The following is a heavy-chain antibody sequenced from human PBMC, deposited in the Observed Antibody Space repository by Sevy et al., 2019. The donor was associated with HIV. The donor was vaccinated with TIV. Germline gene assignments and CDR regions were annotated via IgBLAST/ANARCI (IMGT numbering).Heavy chain of an antibody. CDR2: IKSKTDGGTT. Sequence: GGSLRLSCAASGFTFSNAWMSWVRQAPGKGLEWVGRIKSKTDGGTTDYAAPVKGRFTISRDDSKNTLYLQMNSLKTEDTAVYYCTTDQSPGGVPPYYYYYGMDVWGQRTTVTVSS. V-gene: IGHV3-15*01. J-gene: IGHJ6*02. CDR3: TTDQSPGGVPPYYYYYGMDV. CDR1: GFTFSNAW. D-gene: IGHD3-16*01.